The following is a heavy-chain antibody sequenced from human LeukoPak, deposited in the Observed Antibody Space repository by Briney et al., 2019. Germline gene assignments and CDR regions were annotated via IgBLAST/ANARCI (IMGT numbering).Heavy chain of an antibody. Sequence: GGSLRLSCTVSGFTVSSNSMSWVRQAPGKGLEWVSTISGSGGRTYYADSVKGRFTISRDNSKNTLYLQTNSLRTDDTAVYYCAKDYVETATRSFDYWGQGTLVTVSS. V-gene: IGHV3-23*01. J-gene: IGHJ4*02. D-gene: IGHD5-18*01. CDR2: ISGSGGRT. CDR3: AKDYVETATRSFDY. CDR1: GFTVSSNS.